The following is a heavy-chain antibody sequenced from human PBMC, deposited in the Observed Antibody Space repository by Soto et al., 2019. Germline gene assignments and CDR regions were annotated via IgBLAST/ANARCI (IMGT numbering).Heavy chain of an antibody. J-gene: IGHJ4*02. CDR1: GYTFTSYY. V-gene: IGHV1-46*03. CDR3: ARDLTVYYYGSGSSYYFDY. Sequence: GASVKVSCKASGYTFTSYYMHWVRQAPGQGLEWMGIINPSGGSTSYAQKFQGRVTMTRDTSTSTVYMELSSLRSEDTAVYYCARDLTVYYYGSGSSYYFDYWGQGTLVTVSS. D-gene: IGHD3-10*01. CDR2: INPSGGST.